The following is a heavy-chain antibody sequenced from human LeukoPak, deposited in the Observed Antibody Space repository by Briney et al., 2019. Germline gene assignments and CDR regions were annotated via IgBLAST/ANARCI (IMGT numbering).Heavy chain of an antibody. J-gene: IGHJ4*02. CDR2: INPNSGGT. V-gene: IGHV1-2*02. CDR3: ARVDYDSSGYCYIDY. D-gene: IGHD3-22*01. CDR1: GYTFTGYY. Sequence: ASVKVSCKASGYTFTGYYMHWVRQAPGQGLEWMGGINPNSGGTNYAQKLQGRVTMTRDTSISTAYMELSRLRSDDTAVYYCARVDYDSSGYCYIDYWGQGTLVTVSS.